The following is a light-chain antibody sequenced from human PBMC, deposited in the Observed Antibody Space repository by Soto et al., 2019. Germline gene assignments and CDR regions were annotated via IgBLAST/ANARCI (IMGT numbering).Light chain of an antibody. Sequence: VMTQSPATLSLSPGERATLSCRASQSVSSYLAWYQQKPGQAPRLLIYDASNRATGIPARFSGSGSGTDFTLTISSLEPEDFAVYYCQQRSNGPWTFGQGTKVDIK. CDR1: QSVSSY. CDR2: DAS. V-gene: IGKV3-11*01. CDR3: QQRSNGPWT. J-gene: IGKJ1*01.